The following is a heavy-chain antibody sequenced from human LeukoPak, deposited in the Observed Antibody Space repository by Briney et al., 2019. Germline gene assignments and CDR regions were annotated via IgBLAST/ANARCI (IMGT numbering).Heavy chain of an antibody. J-gene: IGHJ4*02. CDR2: ITSSGSYI. CDR3: ARSYYDSSGYSYDY. D-gene: IGHD3-22*01. V-gene: IGHV3-21*01. Sequence: GGSLRLSCAASGFTFSSYSMNWVRQAPGKGLEWVSSITSSGSYIYYADSVKGRFTISRDNAKNSLYLQMNSLRAEDTAVYYCARSYYDSSGYSYDYWGQGTLVTVSS. CDR1: GFTFSSYS.